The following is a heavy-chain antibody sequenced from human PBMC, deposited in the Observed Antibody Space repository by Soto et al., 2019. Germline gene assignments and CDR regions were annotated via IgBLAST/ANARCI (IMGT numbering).Heavy chain of an antibody. J-gene: IGHJ4*02. CDR2: IYYSGTT. CDR3: VRQEGYWGTIGY. Sequence: PSETLSLTCSVSGGSVNSDTYYWGWIRQPPGKGLEYIGTIYYSGTTYYNPPLKSRVTTSLDSSKNQFSLKLTSVTAADTAVYHCVRQEGYWGTIGYWGQGTRVTVSS. V-gene: IGHV4-39*01. CDR1: GGSVNSDTYY. D-gene: IGHD2-15*01.